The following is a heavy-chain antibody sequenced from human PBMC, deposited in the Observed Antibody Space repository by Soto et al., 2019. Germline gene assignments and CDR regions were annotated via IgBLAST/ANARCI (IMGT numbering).Heavy chain of an antibody. J-gene: IGHJ6*02. Sequence: QVQLVESGGGVVQPGRSLRLSCAASGFTFSSYGMHWVRQAPGKGLEWVAVISYDGSNKYYADSVKGRFTISRDNSKNTLYIQMNSLRAEDTAVYSCAKDRASFTIPYGMGVWGQGTTVTVSS. D-gene: IGHD3-3*01. CDR1: GFTFSSYG. CDR3: AKDRASFTIPYGMGV. V-gene: IGHV3-30*18. CDR2: ISYDGSNK.